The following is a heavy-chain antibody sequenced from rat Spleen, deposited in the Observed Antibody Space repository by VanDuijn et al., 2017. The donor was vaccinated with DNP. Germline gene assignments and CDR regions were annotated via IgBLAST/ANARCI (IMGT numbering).Heavy chain of an antibody. J-gene: IGHJ3*01. V-gene: IGHV5-25*01. CDR2: ISGGGITT. CDR1: GFXXXDHX. CDR3: AKSRLPGYYPFAC. Sequence: EVQLVESDGGLVQPGRXXKLSCAXXGFXXXDHXXXWXXXAPTKGLEWVAAISGGGITTYYRDSVKGRFTISRDNAKNTLNLQMDSLRSEDTATYYCAKSRLPGYYPFACWGQGTLVTVSS. D-gene: IGHD1-4*01.